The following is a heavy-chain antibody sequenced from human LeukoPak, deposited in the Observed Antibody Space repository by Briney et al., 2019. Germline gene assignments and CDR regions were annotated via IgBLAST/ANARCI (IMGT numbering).Heavy chain of an antibody. CDR3: ARGYYYDSGTNPFGLDA. CDR2: INHSGST. D-gene: IGHD3-10*01. V-gene: IGHV4-34*01. CDR1: RGSFSGHY. J-gene: IGHJ6*02. Sequence: SETLSLTCAVYRGSFSGHYWSWIRQPPGKGLEWIGDINHSGSTNYNPSLKSRVTMSVDTSKNQFSLKVTSVTAADTAVYYCARGYYYDSGTNPFGLDAWGQGNTLSLSS.